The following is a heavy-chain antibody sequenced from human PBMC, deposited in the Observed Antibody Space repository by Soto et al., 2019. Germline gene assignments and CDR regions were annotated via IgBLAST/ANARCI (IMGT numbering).Heavy chain of an antibody. CDR1: GFTVSSNY. Sequence: EVQLVESVGGLIQPGGSLRLSCAASGFTVSSNYMSWVRQAPGKGLEWVSVIYSDGSTYYADSVKGRFTISRDNSKNTLYLQVNSLRAEDTAVYYCARNYYDSGGGFDSWGQGTLVTVSS. J-gene: IGHJ4*02. CDR2: IYSDGST. CDR3: ARNYYDSGGGFDS. D-gene: IGHD3-22*01. V-gene: IGHV3-53*01.